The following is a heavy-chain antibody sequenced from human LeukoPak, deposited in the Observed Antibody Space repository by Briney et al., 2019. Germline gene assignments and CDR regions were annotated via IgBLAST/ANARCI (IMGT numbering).Heavy chain of an antibody. V-gene: IGHV3-48*02. CDR2: ISSSSSTI. Sequence: QPGGSLKLSCAASGFTLSSYWMSWVRQAPGKGLEWVSYISSSSSTIYYADSVKGRFTISRDNAKNSLYLQMNSLRDDDTALYYCARDLRGDYWGQGTPVTVSS. CDR3: ARDLRGDY. J-gene: IGHJ4*02. CDR1: GFTLSSYW.